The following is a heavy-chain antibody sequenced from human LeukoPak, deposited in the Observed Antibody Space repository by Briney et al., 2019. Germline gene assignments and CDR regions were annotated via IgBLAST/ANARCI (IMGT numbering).Heavy chain of an antibody. D-gene: IGHD1-1*01. V-gene: IGHV1-69*13. CDR3: ARATTPRFDYFYGMDV. J-gene: IGHJ6*02. CDR2: MIPIFGTA. CDR1: GYTFTSYY. Sequence: AASVKVSCKASGYTFTSYYMHWVRQAPGQGLEWMGGMIPIFGTANYAQKFQGRVTITADESTSTAYMELSSLRSEDTAVYYCARATTPRFDYFYGMDVWGQGTTVTVSS.